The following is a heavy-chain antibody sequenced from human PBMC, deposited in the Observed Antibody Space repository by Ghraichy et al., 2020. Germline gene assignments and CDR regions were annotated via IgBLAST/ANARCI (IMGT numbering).Heavy chain of an antibody. V-gene: IGHV3-7*01. CDR3: ARDLGSGGYFDY. CDR2: IKKDGSEK. D-gene: IGHD6-19*01. CDR1: GFIFSGSW. Sequence: GESLNISCAASGFIFSGSWMSWVRQAPGKGLEWVANIKKDGSEKYYVDSVKGRFTISRDNAKNSLYLQMNSLRAEDTAVYYCARDLGSGGYFDYWGQGTLVTVSS. J-gene: IGHJ4*02.